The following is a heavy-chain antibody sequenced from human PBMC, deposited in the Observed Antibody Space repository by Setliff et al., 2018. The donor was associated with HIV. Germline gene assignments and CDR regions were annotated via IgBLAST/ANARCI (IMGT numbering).Heavy chain of an antibody. CDR2: IYHSGNT. V-gene: IGHV4-38-2*02. CDR1: GDSISSDFY. Sequence: PSETLSLTCTVSGDSISSDFYWGWIRQPPGKGLEWIAGIYHSGNTYYMPSLQSRVTISVDMSKNQFSLKLNSVTAADTAVYYCARGEACGGGCHYAFEPWGRGTMVTVSS. D-gene: IGHD2-21*02. J-gene: IGHJ3*01. CDR3: ARGEACGGGCHYAFEP.